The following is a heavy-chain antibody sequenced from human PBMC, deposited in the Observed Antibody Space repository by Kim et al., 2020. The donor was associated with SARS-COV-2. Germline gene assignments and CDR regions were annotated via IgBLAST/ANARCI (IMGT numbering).Heavy chain of an antibody. Sequence: ASVKVSCKASGYTFTGYYMHWVRQAPGQGLEWMGWINPNSGGTNYAQKFQGWVTMTRDTSISTAYMELSRLRSDDTAVYYCARGGTQGEVAGPFDYWGQGTLVTVSS. CDR2: INPNSGGT. CDR1: GYTFTGYY. V-gene: IGHV1-2*04. D-gene: IGHD6-19*01. J-gene: IGHJ4*02. CDR3: ARGGTQGEVAGPFDY.